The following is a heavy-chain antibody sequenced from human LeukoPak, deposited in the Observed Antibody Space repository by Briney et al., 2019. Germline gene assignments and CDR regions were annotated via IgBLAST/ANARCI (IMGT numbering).Heavy chain of an antibody. CDR1: GYTFTSYY. V-gene: IGHV1-46*01. CDR2: INPSGGGT. J-gene: IGHJ6*02. CDR3: ARDYYYYYGMDV. Sequence: ASVKVSCKASGYTFTSYYMHWVRQAPRQGVEWMGIINPSGGGTSYAQKFQGRVTMTRATSTSTVYMELSSPRSEDTAVYYWARDYYYYYGMDVSGQRATVTVSS.